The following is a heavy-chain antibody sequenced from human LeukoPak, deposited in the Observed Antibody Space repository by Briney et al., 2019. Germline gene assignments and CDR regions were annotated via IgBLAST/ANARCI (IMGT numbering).Heavy chain of an antibody. CDR2: IYPGDSDT. J-gene: IGHJ4*02. CDR3: ARHLPHYYDSSGYYDYFDY. D-gene: IGHD3-22*01. CDR1: GYSFTTSW. Sequence: GESLKISCKGSGYSFTTSWIGWVRLMPGKGLEWMGIIYPGDSDTRYSPSFQGQVTISADKSISTAYLQWSSLKASDTAMYYCARHLPHYYDSSGYYDYFDYWGQGTLVTVSS. V-gene: IGHV5-51*01.